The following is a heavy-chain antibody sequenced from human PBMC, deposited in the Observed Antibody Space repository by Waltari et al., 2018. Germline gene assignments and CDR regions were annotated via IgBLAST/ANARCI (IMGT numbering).Heavy chain of an antibody. Sequence: QVQLQQWGAGLLKPSETLSLTCAVYGGSFSGYYWSWIRQPPGKGLEWIGEINHSGSTNYNPSLKSRVTISVDTSKNQFSLKLSSVTAADTAVYYCARGRLRGYYLREYFDYWGQGTLVTVSS. V-gene: IGHV4-34*01. J-gene: IGHJ4*02. CDR1: GGSFSGYY. CDR3: ARGRLRGYYLREYFDY. D-gene: IGHD3-22*01. CDR2: INHSGST.